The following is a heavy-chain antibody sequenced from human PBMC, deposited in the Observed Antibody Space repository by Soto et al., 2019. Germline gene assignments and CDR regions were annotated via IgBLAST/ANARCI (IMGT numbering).Heavy chain of an antibody. CDR2: ISAYNDNT. Sequence: GASVKVSCKASGYTYTSYGISWVRQAPGQGLEWMGWISAYNDNTNYAQKFQGTVTMTMDTSTSTAYMELRSLRSDDTAVYYCARDVTVTTPRSWFDPWGQGPLVNAFS. J-gene: IGHJ5*02. V-gene: IGHV1-18*04. CDR1: GYTYTSYG. D-gene: IGHD2-21*02. CDR3: ARDVTVTTPRSWFDP.